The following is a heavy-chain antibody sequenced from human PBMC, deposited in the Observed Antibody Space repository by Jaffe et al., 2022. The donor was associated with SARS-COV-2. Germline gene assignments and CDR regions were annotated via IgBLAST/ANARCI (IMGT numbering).Heavy chain of an antibody. J-gene: IGHJ3*02. D-gene: IGHD1-1*01. Sequence: EVQLVQSGAEVKKPGESLKISCKGSGYSFTNYWIGWVRQMPGKGLEWMGVIYPDDSHTRYSPSFQGQVTISADKSISTAYLQWSSLQASDTAIYYCAKHLTIGTTYFYAFDIWGQGTMVTVSS. V-gene: IGHV5-51*01. CDR3: AKHLTIGTTYFYAFDI. CDR1: GYSFTNYW. CDR2: IYPDDSHT.